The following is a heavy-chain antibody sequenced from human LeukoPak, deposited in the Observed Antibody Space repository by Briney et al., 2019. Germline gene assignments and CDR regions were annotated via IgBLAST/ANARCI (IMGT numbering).Heavy chain of an antibody. Sequence: SETLSLTCAVSGGSFSGYYWSWIRQPPGKGLEWIGEINHSGSTNYIPSLKSRVTISVDTSKNRFSLKLSSVTAADTAVYYCARGLSGWYKWYYFTYWGQGTLVTVSS. CDR3: ARGLSGWYKWYYFTY. CDR1: GGSFSGYY. J-gene: IGHJ4*02. V-gene: IGHV4-34*01. D-gene: IGHD6-19*01. CDR2: INHSGST.